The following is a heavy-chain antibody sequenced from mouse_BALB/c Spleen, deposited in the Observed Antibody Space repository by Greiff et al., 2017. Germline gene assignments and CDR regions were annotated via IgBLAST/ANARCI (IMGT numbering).Heavy chain of an antibody. CDR3: ARENPLYYAMDY. CDR2: ISTYYGDA. D-gene: IGHD6-1*01. V-gene: IGHV1S137*01. CDR1: GYTFTDYA. Sequence: QVQLQQSGAELVRPGVSVKISCKGSGYTFTDYAMHWVKQSHAKSLEWIGVISTYYGDASYNQKFKGKATMTVDKSSSTAYMELARLTSEDSAIYYCARENPLYYAMDYWGQGTSVTVSS. J-gene: IGHJ4*01.